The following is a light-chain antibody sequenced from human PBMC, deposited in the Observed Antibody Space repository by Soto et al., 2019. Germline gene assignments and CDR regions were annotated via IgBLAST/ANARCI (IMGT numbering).Light chain of an antibody. V-gene: IGLV1-44*01. CDR3: AAWDDSRNVNYV. CDR1: SSNIGSNT. CDR2: SNN. J-gene: IGLJ1*01. Sequence: QSVLTQPPSASGTPRQRVTISCSGSSSNIGSNTVNWYQQLPGTAPKLLIYSNNQRPSGVPDRFSGSKSGTSASLAISGLQSEDEADYYCAAWDDSRNVNYVFGTGTKVTVL.